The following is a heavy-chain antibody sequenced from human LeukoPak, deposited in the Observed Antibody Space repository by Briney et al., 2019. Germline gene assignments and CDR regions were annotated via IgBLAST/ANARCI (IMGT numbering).Heavy chain of an antibody. V-gene: IGHV4-4*07. Sequence: PSETLSLTCSVCRGSISSYYWSWIRQPAGKGLEWIGRIYTSGSTNYNPSLKSRVTMSLDTSKNQFSLNLYSVTAADTAVYYCARDASGSYDPWGQGILVIVSS. CDR2: IYTSGST. CDR3: ARDASGSYDP. CDR1: RGSISSYY. J-gene: IGHJ5*02. D-gene: IGHD3-10*01.